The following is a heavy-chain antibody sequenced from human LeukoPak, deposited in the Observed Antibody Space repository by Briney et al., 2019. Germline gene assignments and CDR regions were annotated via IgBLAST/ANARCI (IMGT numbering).Heavy chain of an antibody. CDR3: ARDAGYGYDRFDY. V-gene: IGHV3-21*01. CDR2: VSGSSSYI. Sequence: GGSLRLSCAASGFTFSSYSMNWVRQAPGKGLEWVSSVSGSSSYIYYADSVKGRFTISRDNAKNSLYVQMNSLRVEDTAVYYCARDAGYGYDRFDYWGQGTQVTVSS. D-gene: IGHD5-18*01. J-gene: IGHJ4*02. CDR1: GFTFSSYS.